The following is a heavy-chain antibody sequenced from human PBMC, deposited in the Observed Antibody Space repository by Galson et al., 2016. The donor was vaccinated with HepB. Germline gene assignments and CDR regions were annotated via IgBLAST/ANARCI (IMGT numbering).Heavy chain of an antibody. V-gene: IGHV3-48*02. Sequence: SLRLSCAGSGFTFSRSGLNWARQAPGKGLQWVSYISSSVSTIYYADSVKGRFTISRDNAKNSVYLEMHSLRDDDTAVYYCARELVRSAFDIWGQGTVVTVSS. J-gene: IGHJ3*02. CDR2: ISSSVSTI. CDR1: GFTFSRSG. CDR3: ARELVRSAFDI. D-gene: IGHD6-6*01.